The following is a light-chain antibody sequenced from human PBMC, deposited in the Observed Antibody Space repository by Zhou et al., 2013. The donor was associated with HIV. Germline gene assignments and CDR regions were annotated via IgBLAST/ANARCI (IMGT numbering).Light chain of an antibody. V-gene: IGKV1-6*01. Sequence: IQMTQSPSSLSASVGDRVTITCRASQDISNSLVWYQQKPGKAPKLLIYGASKLENGVPSRFSGSGSGTDFTLTISSLQPEDFATYYCLQDYNYPYTFGQGTKLEIK. J-gene: IGKJ2*01. CDR2: GAS. CDR1: QDISNS. CDR3: LQDYNYPYT.